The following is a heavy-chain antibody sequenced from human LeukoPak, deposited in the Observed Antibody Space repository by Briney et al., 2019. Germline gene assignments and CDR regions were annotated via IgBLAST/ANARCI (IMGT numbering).Heavy chain of an antibody. CDR1: GFTFSSYA. Sequence: GGSLRLSCAASGFTFSSYAMRWGRQAPGKGLEWVSTISGSADSTYYADSVKGRFTISRDNSKNTLYLQMNSLRAEDTAVYYCARDRGYSCGYWGQGTLVTVS. J-gene: IGHJ4*02. CDR3: ARDRGYSCGY. CDR2: ISGSADST. D-gene: IGHD5-18*01. V-gene: IGHV3-23*01.